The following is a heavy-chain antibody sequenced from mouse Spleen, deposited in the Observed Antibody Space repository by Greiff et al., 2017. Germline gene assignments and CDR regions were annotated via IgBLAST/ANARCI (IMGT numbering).Heavy chain of an antibody. D-gene: IGHD2-1*01. V-gene: IGHV1-7*01. CDR3: ARSNYYHGIYVDY. Sequence: VQLQQSGAELAKPGASVKLSCKASGYTFTSYWMHWVKQRPGQGLEWIGYINPSSGYTKYNQKFKDKATLTAAKSSSTAYMQLSGLTYEDPAFYYYARSNYYHGIYVDYWGQSATRTGSS. CDR1: GYTFTSYW. CDR2: INPSSGYT. J-gene: IGHJ2*01.